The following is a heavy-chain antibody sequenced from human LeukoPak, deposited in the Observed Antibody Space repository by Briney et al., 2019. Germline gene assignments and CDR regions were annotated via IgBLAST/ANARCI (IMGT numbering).Heavy chain of an antibody. Sequence: TGGSLRLSCAASGFTFSSYGMHWVRQAPGKGLEWVSTINGNGAATYYADSFKGRLLISRDDSKSTVYLRMNKLRVEDSGLYYCANGLAASGNFLLRDYYYFIDVWGKGTTVIVS. D-gene: IGHD1-26*01. V-gene: IGHV3-23*01. CDR3: ANGLAASGNFLLRDYYYFIDV. J-gene: IGHJ6*03. CDR2: INGNGAAT. CDR1: GFTFSSYG.